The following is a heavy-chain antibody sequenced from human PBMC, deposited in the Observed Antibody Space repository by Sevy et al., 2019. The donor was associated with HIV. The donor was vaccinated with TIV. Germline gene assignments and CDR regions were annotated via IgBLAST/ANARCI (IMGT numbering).Heavy chain of an antibody. J-gene: IGHJ6*02. CDR1: GFTVSSDY. CDR2: IYSGGTT. Sequence: GGSLRLSCAASGFTVSSDYMTWVRQAPGKGLEWVSVIYSGGTTYYADSVKGRFTISRYNSKNTVYLQMNSLRVEDTAVYYCARESSSTWQAGYYGMAVWGQGTTVTVSS. D-gene: IGHD6-13*01. CDR3: ARESSSTWQAGYYGMAV. V-gene: IGHV3-66*01.